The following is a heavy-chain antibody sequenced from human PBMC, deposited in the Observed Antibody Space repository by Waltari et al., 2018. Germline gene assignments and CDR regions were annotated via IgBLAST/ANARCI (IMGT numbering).Heavy chain of an antibody. D-gene: IGHD6-13*01. V-gene: IGHV3-48*01. CDR3: ARVGPYSTSYYFDT. CDR2: ISSGSDTI. Sequence: DVQLVESGGGLMQPGGSLRLSCAVSGFTLRTYTLNWVRQGPGKGLEWVSYISSGSDTIYYADSVKGRFTISRDNAQNSLYLEMNSLRGEDTAVYYCARVGPYSTSYYFDTWGQGTLVTVSS. CDR1: GFTLRTYT. J-gene: IGHJ4*01.